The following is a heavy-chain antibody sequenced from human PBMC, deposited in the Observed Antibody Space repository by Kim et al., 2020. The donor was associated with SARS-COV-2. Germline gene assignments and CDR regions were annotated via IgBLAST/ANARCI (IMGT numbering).Heavy chain of an antibody. CDR1: GGSISSSSYY. CDR2: IYYSGSS. CDR3: ASLTPAASASSWQGPGYFDY. J-gene: IGHJ4*02. Sequence: SETLSLTCTVSGGSISSSSYYWGWIRQPPGKGLEWIGSIYYSGSSYYNPSLKSRVTISVDTSKNQFSLKLSSVTAADSAVYYCASLTPAASASSWQGPGYFDYWGQGTLVTVSS. D-gene: IGHD6-13*01. V-gene: IGHV4-39*01.